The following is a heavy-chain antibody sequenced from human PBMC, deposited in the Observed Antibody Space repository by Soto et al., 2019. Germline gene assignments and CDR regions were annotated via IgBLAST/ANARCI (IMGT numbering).Heavy chain of an antibody. D-gene: IGHD6-25*01. V-gene: IGHV4-39*01. CDR2: IYYSGST. CDR3: ARRIGYQRVVDY. J-gene: IGHJ4*02. CDR1: GGSISSSSYY. Sequence: QLQLQESGPGLVKPSQTLSLTCTVSGGSISSSSYYWGWIRQPPGKGLEWIGSIYYSGSTYYNPSLKSRVTISVDTSKNQFSLKLSSVTAADTAVYYCARRIGYQRVVDYWGQGTLVTVSS.